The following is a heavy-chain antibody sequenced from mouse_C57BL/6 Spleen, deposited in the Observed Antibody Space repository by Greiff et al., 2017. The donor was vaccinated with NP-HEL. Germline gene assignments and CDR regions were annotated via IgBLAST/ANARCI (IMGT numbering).Heavy chain of an antibody. V-gene: IGHV5-16*01. CDR2: INYDGSST. Sequence: EVQRVESEGGLVQPGSSMKLSCTASGFTFSDYYMAWVRQVPEKGLEWVANINYDGSSTYYLDSLKSRFIISRDNAKNILYLQMSSLKSEDTATYYCARESAITTGYFDYWGQGTTLTVSS. CDR1: GFTFSDYY. J-gene: IGHJ2*01. CDR3: ARESAITTGYFDY. D-gene: IGHD2-4*01.